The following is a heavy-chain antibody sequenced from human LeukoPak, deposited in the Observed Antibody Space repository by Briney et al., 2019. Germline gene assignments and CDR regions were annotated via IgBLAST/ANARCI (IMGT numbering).Heavy chain of an antibody. J-gene: IGHJ4*02. CDR2: IDPSDSYT. CDR1: GYSFTSYW. Sequence: HGESLKISCKGSGYSFTSYWITWVRQMPGKDLEWMGRIDPSDSYTNYSPSFKGHVTISADKSNSTAYLQWSSLKASDTAMYYCARYGSGGSCRYYFDYWGQGTLVTVSS. CDR3: ARYGSGGSCRYYFDY. D-gene: IGHD2-15*01. V-gene: IGHV5-10-1*01.